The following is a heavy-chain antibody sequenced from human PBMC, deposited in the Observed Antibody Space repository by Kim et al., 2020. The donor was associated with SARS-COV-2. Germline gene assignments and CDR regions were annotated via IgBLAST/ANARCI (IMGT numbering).Heavy chain of an antibody. V-gene: IGHV3-74*03. J-gene: IGHJ6*02. CDR3: ARENYYGMDA. CDR2: GK. Sequence: GKTYADYVKGRFSSSRDSAKNKLYLQINPLRDEDTAVYYCARENYYGMDAWGQGSTVTVSS.